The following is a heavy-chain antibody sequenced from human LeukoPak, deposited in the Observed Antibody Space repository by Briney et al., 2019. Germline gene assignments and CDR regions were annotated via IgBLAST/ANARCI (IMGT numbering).Heavy chain of an antibody. Sequence: GGSLRLSCAASGFTFSSYGMHWVRQAPGKGLEWVAVIWYDGSNKYYADSVKGRFTISRDNSKNTLYLQMNSLRAEDTAVYYCARDLTSYYYDNNGAFDFWGQGTLVTVSS. CDR3: ARDLTSYYYDNNGAFDF. J-gene: IGHJ4*02. V-gene: IGHV3-33*01. D-gene: IGHD3-22*01. CDR2: IWYDGSNK. CDR1: GFTFSSYG.